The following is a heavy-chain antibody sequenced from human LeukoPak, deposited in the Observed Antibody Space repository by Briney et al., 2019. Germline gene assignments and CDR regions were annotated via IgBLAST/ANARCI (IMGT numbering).Heavy chain of an antibody. CDR2: IWYDGSNK. Sequence: PGGSLRLSCAASGFTFSSYGAHWVRQAPGKGREWVAVIWYDGSNKYYADSVKGRFTISRDNSKNTLHLQRDSLRAEDTAVYYCARGDPYYYAPEGKFDYWGQGTLVTVSS. CDR1: GFTFSSYG. D-gene: IGHD3-10*01. J-gene: IGHJ4*02. V-gene: IGHV3-33*01. CDR3: ARGDPYYYAPEGKFDY.